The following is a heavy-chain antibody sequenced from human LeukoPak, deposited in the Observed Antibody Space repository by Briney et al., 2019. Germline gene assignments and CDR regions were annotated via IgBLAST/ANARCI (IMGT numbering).Heavy chain of an antibody. D-gene: IGHD6-19*01. J-gene: IGHJ4*02. Sequence: SAKVSCKASGGTFSSYAISWVRQAPGQGLEWMGGIIPIFGTANYAQKFQGRVTITADESTSTAYMELSSLRSEDTAVYYCARDPYSSGPFDYWGQGTLVTVSS. V-gene: IGHV1-69*13. CDR3: ARDPYSSGPFDY. CDR2: IIPIFGTA. CDR1: GGTFSSYA.